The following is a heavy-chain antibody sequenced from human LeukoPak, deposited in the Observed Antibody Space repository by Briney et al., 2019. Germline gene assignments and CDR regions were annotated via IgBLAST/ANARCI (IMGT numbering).Heavy chain of an antibody. J-gene: IGHJ4*02. Sequence: SETLSLTCAVSGGSISSSNWWSWVRQPPGKGLEWIGEIYHSGSTNYNPSLKSRVTISVDKSKNQFSLKLSSVTAADTAVYYCASSSEWQWLVGGLDYWGQGTLVTVSS. CDR3: ASSSEWQWLVGGLDY. CDR1: GGSISSSNW. CDR2: IYHSGST. V-gene: IGHV4-4*02. D-gene: IGHD6-19*01.